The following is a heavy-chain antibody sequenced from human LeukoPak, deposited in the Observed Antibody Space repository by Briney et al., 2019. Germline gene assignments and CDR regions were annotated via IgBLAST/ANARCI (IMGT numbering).Heavy chain of an antibody. Sequence: GGSLRLSCAASGFTFSTYWMTWVRQAPGKGLEWVANIKQDGSDKYYVDSVKGRFTISRDNAKNSLYLQMNSLRAEDTAVYYCARFRYNSSAFDYWGQGTLVTVSS. CDR1: GFTFSTYW. D-gene: IGHD6-6*01. CDR3: ARFRYNSSAFDY. J-gene: IGHJ4*02. CDR2: IKQDGSDK. V-gene: IGHV3-7*01.